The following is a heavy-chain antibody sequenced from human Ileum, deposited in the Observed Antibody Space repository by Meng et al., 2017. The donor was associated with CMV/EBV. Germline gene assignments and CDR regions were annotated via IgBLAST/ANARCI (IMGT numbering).Heavy chain of an antibody. CDR2: ITFDGNNE. J-gene: IGHJ4*02. Sequence: AASGFTFSSYAMHWVRQATGKGLEWVAVITFDGNNEHYADSVKGRFTISRDNSKNTMYLQVNSLRPEDTGVYYCARGTGSGSWLIDSWGQGTLVTVSS. CDR1: GFTFSSYA. V-gene: IGHV3-30*04. CDR3: ARGTGSGSWLIDS. D-gene: IGHD6-13*01.